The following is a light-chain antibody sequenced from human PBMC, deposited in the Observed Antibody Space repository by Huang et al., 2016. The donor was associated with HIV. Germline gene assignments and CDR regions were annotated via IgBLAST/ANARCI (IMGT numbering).Light chain of an antibody. J-gene: IGKJ1*01. V-gene: IGKV1-39*01. Sequence: DIQMTHSPSSLSASVGDRVTITCRASQSITTSLNWYQQRPGKAPKLLIYDASTLQSGVPSRFSGSGSGTDFTLTISSLQPEDFATYHCQQSYRTPDTFGQGTKVEIK. CDR1: QSITTS. CDR3: QQSYRTPDT. CDR2: DAS.